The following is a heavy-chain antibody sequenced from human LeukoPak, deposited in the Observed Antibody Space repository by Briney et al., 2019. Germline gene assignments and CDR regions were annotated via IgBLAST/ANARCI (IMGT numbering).Heavy chain of an antibody. CDR1: GRTLRNYV. J-gene: IGHJ4*02. V-gene: IGHV3-23*05. CDR2: IHKGNIA. Sequence: GWALRLSFAGSGRTLRNYVMSGVRQAPGKGLDWVSDIHKGNIAYYAESVKGRFTISRDNSKNTLYMQMNSLRAEDTAVYYCASGGAKEGYCSSTSCPGGGYWGQGTLVTVSS. D-gene: IGHD2-2*01. CDR3: ASGGAKEGYCSSTSCPGGGY.